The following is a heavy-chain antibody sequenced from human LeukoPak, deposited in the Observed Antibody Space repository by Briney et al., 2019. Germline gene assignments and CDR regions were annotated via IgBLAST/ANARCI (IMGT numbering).Heavy chain of an antibody. CDR1: GFTFSSYE. D-gene: IGHD4-17*01. Sequence: PGGSLRLSCAASGFTFSSYEMNWVRQAPGKGLEWVSYISSSGSTIYYADSVKGRFTISRDNAKNSLYLQMNSLRAEDTAVYYCAGIMTTVTSGAFDIWGQGTMVTVSS. V-gene: IGHV3-48*03. CDR2: ISSSGSTI. CDR3: AGIMTTVTSGAFDI. J-gene: IGHJ3*02.